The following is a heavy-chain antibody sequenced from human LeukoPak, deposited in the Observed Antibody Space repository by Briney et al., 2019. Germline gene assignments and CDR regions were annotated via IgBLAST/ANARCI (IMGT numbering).Heavy chain of an antibody. CDR1: GGSFSGYY. CDR2: INHSGST. CDR3: ALAVYCSSTSCSIDP. D-gene: IGHD2-2*01. V-gene: IGHV4-34*01. J-gene: IGHJ5*02. Sequence: SETLSLTCAVYGGSFSGYYWSWIRQPPGKGLEWIGEINHSGSTNYNPSLKSRVTISVDTSKNQFSLKLSPVTAADTAVYYCALAVYCSSTSCSIDPWGQGTLVTVAS.